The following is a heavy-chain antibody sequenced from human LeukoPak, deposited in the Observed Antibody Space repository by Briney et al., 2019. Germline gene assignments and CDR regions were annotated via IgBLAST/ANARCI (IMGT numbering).Heavy chain of an antibody. Sequence: RIKIKTDGETTDYAAPVKGRFTISRDDSKNTLYLQMNSLKTEDTAVYYCSTGSPLPRWFDPWGQGTLVTVSS. V-gene: IGHV3-15*01. CDR3: STGSPLPRWFDP. J-gene: IGHJ5*02. CDR2: IKIKTDGETT.